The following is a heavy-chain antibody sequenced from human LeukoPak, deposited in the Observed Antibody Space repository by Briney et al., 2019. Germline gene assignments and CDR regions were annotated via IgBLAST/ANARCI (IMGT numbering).Heavy chain of an antibody. CDR1: GGTFSSYA. CDR2: IIPILGIA. D-gene: IGHD5-18*01. CDR3: ARVPLYSYGYDYYYYMDV. Sequence: SVKVSCKASGGTFSSYAISWVRQAPGQGLEWMGRIIPILGIANYAQKFQGRVAITADKSTSTAYMELSSLRSEDTAVYYCARVPLYSYGYDYYYYMDVWGKGTTVTVSS. J-gene: IGHJ6*03. V-gene: IGHV1-69*04.